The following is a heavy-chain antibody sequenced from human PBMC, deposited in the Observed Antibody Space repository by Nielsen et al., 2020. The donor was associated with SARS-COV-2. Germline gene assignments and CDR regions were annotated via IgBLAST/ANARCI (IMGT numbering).Heavy chain of an antibody. Sequence: GESPKISCVGSGFIFSSYTMHWVRQAPGKGLEWVSGISGGGSTFYAESVRGRFTVSRENFRNTLYLEMNSLRVEDTALYYCASEVGGSYRDFDYWGQGILVTVSS. D-gene: IGHD3-16*02. V-gene: IGHV3-23*01. CDR2: ISGGGST. J-gene: IGHJ4*02. CDR3: ASEVGGSYRDFDY. CDR1: GFIFSSYT.